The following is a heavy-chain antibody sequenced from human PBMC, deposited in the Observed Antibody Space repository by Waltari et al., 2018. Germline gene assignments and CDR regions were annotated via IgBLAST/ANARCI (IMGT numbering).Heavy chain of an antibody. D-gene: IGHD5-18*01. Sequence: QVQLQEAGRGLLKPSGTLSLTCTVSGGSISSHFWSWSRQPPGKGLEWFGEIYFSGSTEFNTSLQSRVTIAVDTSKNQFSLQRSSVCAAETAVYYCARALVDPAMAGAFDIWGQGTMVTVSS. CDR2: IYFSGST. CDR3: ARALVDPAMAGAFDI. V-gene: IGHV4-59*11. CDR1: GGSISSHF. J-gene: IGHJ3*02.